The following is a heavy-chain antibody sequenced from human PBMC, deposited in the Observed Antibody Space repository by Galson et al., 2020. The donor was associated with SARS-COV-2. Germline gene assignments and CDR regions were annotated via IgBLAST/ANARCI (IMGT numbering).Heavy chain of an antibody. Sequence: SDTLSLTCPVSAGSISSGGYYWSWIRQHPGKGLEWIGYISYSGHTYYNPSLRSHVTISVYTSKNQFSLKLSSVTAADTAVYYCAREYRSFDLWGRGTLVTVSS. J-gene: IGHJ2*01. CDR2: ISYSGHT. CDR1: AGSISSGGYY. D-gene: IGHD2-2*02. V-gene: IGHV4-31*01. CDR3: AREYRSFDL.